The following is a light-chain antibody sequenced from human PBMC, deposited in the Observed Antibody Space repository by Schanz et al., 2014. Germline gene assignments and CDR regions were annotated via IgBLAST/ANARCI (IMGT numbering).Light chain of an antibody. CDR2: KAS. J-gene: IGKJ3*01. CDR3: QQANTIPLT. V-gene: IGKV1-5*03. CDR1: QNISRW. Sequence: DIQMTQSPSTLSASVGDRVPITCRASQNISRWLAWYQQKPGKAPKLLIYKASSLESGVPSRFSGSGFGTEFTHTISSLQPDYFATYYCQQANTIPLTFGPGPKVDIK.